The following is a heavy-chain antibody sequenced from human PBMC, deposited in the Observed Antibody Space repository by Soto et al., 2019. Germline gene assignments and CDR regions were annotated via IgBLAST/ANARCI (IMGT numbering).Heavy chain of an antibody. Sequence: SETLSLTCTVSGGSISHYFWTWIRQPPGKGLEFIGYIFYTGSTNYNPSLKSRVSISVDTSKSQFSLELSSVTAADTAVYYCARSLRNDIFDYWGQGTLVTVSS. CDR3: ARSLRNDIFDY. J-gene: IGHJ4*02. CDR1: GGSISHYF. CDR2: IFYTGST. D-gene: IGHD3-22*01. V-gene: IGHV4-59*01.